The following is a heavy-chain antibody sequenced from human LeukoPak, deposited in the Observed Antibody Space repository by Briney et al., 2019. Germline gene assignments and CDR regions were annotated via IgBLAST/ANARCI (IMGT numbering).Heavy chain of an antibody. D-gene: IGHD3-10*01. Sequence: ASVKVSCKASGYTFTGYYMHWVRQAPGQGLEWMGWINPNSGGTNYAQKFQGRVTMTRDTSISTAYMELSRLRSEDTAVYYCARGDYYGSGSYSANWFDPWGQGTPVTVSS. CDR3: ARGDYYGSGSYSANWFDP. CDR1: GYTFTGYY. J-gene: IGHJ5*02. V-gene: IGHV1-2*02. CDR2: INPNSGGT.